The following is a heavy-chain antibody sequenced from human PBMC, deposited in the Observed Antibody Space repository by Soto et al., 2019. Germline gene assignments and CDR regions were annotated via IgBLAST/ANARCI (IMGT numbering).Heavy chain of an antibody. V-gene: IGHV1-69*01. J-gene: IGHJ4*02. D-gene: IGHD3-16*01. CDR2: IIPKFGTT. CDR1: GGTFSTYP. Sequence: QVQLVQSGAEVKKPGSSVKVSCKVSGGTFSTYPINWVRQAPGQGLEFMGGIIPKFGTTNYAQKFRGTVTITADESTSTAYMELNNLKSEDTAIYYCAREGAHYAPFDLWGQGTLVTVSS. CDR3: AREGAHYAPFDL.